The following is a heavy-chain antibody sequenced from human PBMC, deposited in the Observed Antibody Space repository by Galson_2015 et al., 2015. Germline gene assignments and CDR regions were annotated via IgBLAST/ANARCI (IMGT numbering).Heavy chain of an antibody. D-gene: IGHD2-2*02. Sequence: PRLSCAASGFTFSSYAMSWVRQAPGKGLEWVSAISGSGGSTYYADSVKGRFTISRDNSKNTLYLQMNSLRAEDTAVYYCAKEDIVVVPAATPYYYYGMDVWGQGTTVTVSS. CDR3: AKEDIVVVPAATPYYYYGMDV. V-gene: IGHV3-23*01. CDR2: ISGSGGST. J-gene: IGHJ6*02. CDR1: GFTFSSYA.